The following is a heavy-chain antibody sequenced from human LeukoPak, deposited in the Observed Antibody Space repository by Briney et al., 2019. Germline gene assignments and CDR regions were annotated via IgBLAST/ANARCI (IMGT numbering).Heavy chain of an antibody. D-gene: IGHD4-11*01. CDR1: GGSLSSGDYY. J-gene: IGHJ5*02. CDR3: ARGQDDYSSFYTWFDP. Sequence: SETLSLTCTVSGGSLSSGDYYWSWIRQPPGKGLEWIGYIYYSGNTYYSPSLKSRLTISIETSKNQFSLKLRSVTAADTAVYYCARGQDDYSSFYTWFDPWGQGTLVTVSS. CDR2: IYYSGNT. V-gene: IGHV4-30-4*01.